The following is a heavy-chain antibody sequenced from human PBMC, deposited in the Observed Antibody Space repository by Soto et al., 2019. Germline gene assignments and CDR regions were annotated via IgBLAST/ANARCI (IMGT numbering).Heavy chain of an antibody. CDR2: ISSSSSYI. CDR3: ARAYGSGSYLLGY. D-gene: IGHD3-10*01. Sequence: EVQLVESGGGLVKPGGSLRLSCAASGFTFSSYSMNWVRQAPGKGLEWVSSISSSSSYIYYADSVKGRFTISRDNAKNSLYLQMNSLRAEDTAVYYCARAYGSGSYLLGYWGQGTLVTVSS. CDR1: GFTFSSYS. V-gene: IGHV3-21*01. J-gene: IGHJ4*02.